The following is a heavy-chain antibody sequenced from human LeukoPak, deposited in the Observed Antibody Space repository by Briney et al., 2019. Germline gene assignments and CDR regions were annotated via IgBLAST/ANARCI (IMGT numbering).Heavy chain of an antibody. J-gene: IGHJ5*02. D-gene: IGHD3-10*01. CDR3: AREGLNMVRGVIPKEAWGWFDP. Sequence: GGSLRLSCAVSGFTFSSYSMNWVRQAPGKGLEWVSDISRSSTTIYYADSVKGRFTVSRDNAKNSLYLQMNSLRAEDTAVYYCAREGLNMVRGVIPKEAWGWFDPWGQGTLVTVSS. CDR1: GFTFSSYS. V-gene: IGHV3-48*01. CDR2: ISRSSTTI.